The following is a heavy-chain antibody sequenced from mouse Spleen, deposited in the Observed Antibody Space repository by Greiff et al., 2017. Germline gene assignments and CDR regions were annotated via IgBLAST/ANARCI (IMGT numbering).Heavy chain of an antibody. Sequence: VQLQQSGPELVKPGASVKMSCKASGYTFTDYNMHWVKQSHGKSLEWIGYINPNNGGTSYNQKFKGKATLTVNKSSSTAYIELRSLTSEDSAVYYCANSNYDDLFAYWGQGTLVTVSA. J-gene: IGHJ3*01. V-gene: IGHV1-22*01. D-gene: IGHD2-5*01. CDR2: INPNNGGT. CDR3: ANSNYDDLFAY. CDR1: GYTFTDYN.